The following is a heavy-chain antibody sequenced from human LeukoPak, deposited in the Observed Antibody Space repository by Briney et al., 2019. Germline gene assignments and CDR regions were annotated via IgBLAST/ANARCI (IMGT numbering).Heavy chain of an antibody. V-gene: IGHV3-21*01. Sequence: GGSLRLSCAASGFTFSNYNMNWVRQAPGKGLEWVSSISSSSTYIYYADSVKGRFTISRDNAKNSLYLQMNSLRAEDTAVYYCARGGGYSYGIFDYWGQGTLVTVSS. CDR2: ISSSSTYI. CDR1: GFTFSNYN. D-gene: IGHD5-18*01. J-gene: IGHJ4*02. CDR3: ARGGGYSYGIFDY.